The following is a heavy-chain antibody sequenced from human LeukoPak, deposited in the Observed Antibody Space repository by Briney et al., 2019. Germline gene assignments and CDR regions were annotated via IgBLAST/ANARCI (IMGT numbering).Heavy chain of an antibody. V-gene: IGHV4-34*01. J-gene: IGHJ4*02. CDR1: GGSFSGYY. Sequence: SETLSLTCAVYGGSFSGYYWSWIRQPRGKGLEWIGEINHSGSTNYNPSLKSRVTISVDTSKNQFSLKLSSVTAADTAVYYCASKGGYYSYRLDYWGQGTLVTVSS. D-gene: IGHD3-22*01. CDR3: ASKGGYYSYRLDY. CDR2: INHSGST.